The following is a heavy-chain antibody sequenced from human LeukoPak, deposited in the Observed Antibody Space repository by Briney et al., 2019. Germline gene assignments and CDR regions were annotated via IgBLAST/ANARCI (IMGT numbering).Heavy chain of an antibody. CDR1: GGSISSGDYS. Sequence: SETLSLTCAVSGGSISSGDYSWSWIRQPPGKGLEWIGYIYHSGSTYYNPSPKSRVTISLDGSKNQFSLKLNSLTAADTAIYYCARALYGDYVYFDYWGQGAPVTVSS. J-gene: IGHJ4*02. CDR3: ARALYGDYVYFDY. V-gene: IGHV4-30-2*01. CDR2: IYHSGST. D-gene: IGHD4-17*01.